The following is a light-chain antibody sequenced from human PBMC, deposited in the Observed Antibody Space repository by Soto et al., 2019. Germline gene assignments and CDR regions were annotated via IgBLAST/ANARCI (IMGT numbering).Light chain of an antibody. CDR2: DAS. V-gene: IGKV3-11*01. CDR1: QSVNSY. J-gene: IGKJ5*01. CDR3: QQRYDWPIT. Sequence: EIVLTQSPATLSLSPGKRATLSCRASQSVNSYLAWYQQKPGQAPRLLIYDASNRATGIPARFSGSGSGTDFTLALRGLDPEDFEVYYCQQRYDWPITFGQGPRLDLK.